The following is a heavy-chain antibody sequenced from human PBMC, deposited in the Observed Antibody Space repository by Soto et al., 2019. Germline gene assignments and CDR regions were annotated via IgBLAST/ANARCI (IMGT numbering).Heavy chain of an antibody. CDR1: GFTLSSCG. CDR3: AKEQSSGYYRVVDY. J-gene: IGHJ4*02. CDR2: ITYDGGSE. V-gene: IGHV3-30*18. Sequence: QVQVVESGGGVVQPGRSLRLSCAASGFTLSSCGMHWVRQAPGKGLEWVGVITYDGGSEHYADFVKGRFTISRDSSENTVYLQMNSLRVEDSAVYYCAKEQSSGYYRVVDYWGQGTLVNVSS. D-gene: IGHD6-19*01.